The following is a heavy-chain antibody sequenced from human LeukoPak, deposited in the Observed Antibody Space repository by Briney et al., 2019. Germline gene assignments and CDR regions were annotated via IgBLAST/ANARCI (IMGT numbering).Heavy chain of an antibody. Sequence: SETLSLTCTVSGGSISSYYWSWIRQPPGKGLEWIGYIYYSGSTNYNPSLKSRVTISVDTSKNQFSLKLSSVTAADTAVYYCARVGYDFWRYFDPWGQGTLVTVSS. CDR1: GGSISSYY. CDR2: IYYSGST. J-gene: IGHJ5*02. V-gene: IGHV4-59*01. D-gene: IGHD3-3*01. CDR3: ARVGYDFWRYFDP.